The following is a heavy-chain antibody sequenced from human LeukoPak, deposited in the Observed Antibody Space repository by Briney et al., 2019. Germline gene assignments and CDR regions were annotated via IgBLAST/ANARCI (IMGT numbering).Heavy chain of an antibody. Sequence: SETLSLTCTVSGGSISSGDYYWSWIRQPPGKGLEWIGYIYYSGSTYYNPSLKSRVTMSVDTSKNQFSLKLSSVTAADTAVYYCASGHYDFWSGYYAIPPFDYWGQGTLVTVSS. CDR3: ASGHYDFWSGYYAIPPFDY. CDR2: IYYSGST. D-gene: IGHD3-3*01. CDR1: GGSISSGDYY. J-gene: IGHJ4*02. V-gene: IGHV4-30-4*01.